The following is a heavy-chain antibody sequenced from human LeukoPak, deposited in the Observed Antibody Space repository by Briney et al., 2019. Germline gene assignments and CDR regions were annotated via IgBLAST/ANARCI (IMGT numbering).Heavy chain of an antibody. CDR1: GGSINNYY. D-gene: IGHD2-15*01. Sequence: TSETLPLTCTVSGGSINNYYWSWIRQPAGEGLEWIGRIYTRGSTNYNPSLKSRVTMSVDTSKNQFSLKLSSVTAADTAVYYCARGRYCSADICSGGDAFDIWGQGTMVSVSS. CDR2: IYTRGST. CDR3: ARGRYCSADICSGGDAFDI. V-gene: IGHV4-4*07. J-gene: IGHJ3*02.